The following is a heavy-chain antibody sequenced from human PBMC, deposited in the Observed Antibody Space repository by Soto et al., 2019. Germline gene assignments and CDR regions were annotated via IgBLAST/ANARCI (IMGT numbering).Heavy chain of an antibody. CDR3: ASDVGRDGDS. Sequence: QVQLQESGPGLVKPSETLSLTCTVSGGSISSYYWSWIRQPPGKGLEWIGYIYYSGGTNYNPSLKSRVTIPVDTSKNQSSLKMSSAASADTAVYYCASDVGRDGDSWGQGSLVTVSS. J-gene: IGHJ4*02. CDR1: GGSISSYY. V-gene: IGHV4-59*01. D-gene: IGHD1-26*01. CDR2: IYYSGGT.